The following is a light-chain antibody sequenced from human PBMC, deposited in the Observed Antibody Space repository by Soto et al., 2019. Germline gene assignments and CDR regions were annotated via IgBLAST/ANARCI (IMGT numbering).Light chain of an antibody. CDR1: SGSVSTSYY. CDR2: STN. V-gene: IGLV8-61*01. CDR3: VLYVGGGIWV. Sequence: QTVVTQEPSFSVSPGGTVTLTCGLSSGSVSTSYYASWYQQTPGQAPRTLIYSTNTRSSGVPDRFSGSILGTKAALTITGAQADDESDYYCVLYVGGGIWVFGGVTKLTVL. J-gene: IGLJ3*02.